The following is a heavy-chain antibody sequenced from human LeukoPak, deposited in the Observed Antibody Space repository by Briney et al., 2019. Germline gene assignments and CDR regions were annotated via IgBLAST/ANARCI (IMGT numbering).Heavy chain of an antibody. Sequence: GGSLRLSCAASGFTFSDYYMSWIRQAPGKGLEWVSYISSSASTMHYADSVKGRFTISRDNAKNSLYLQMNSLRAEDTAVYYCARDYFTFGGVIVASWGQGTLVTVSS. V-gene: IGHV3-11*04. CDR1: GFTFSDYY. CDR3: ARDYFTFGGVIVAS. CDR2: ISSSASTM. J-gene: IGHJ5*02. D-gene: IGHD3-16*02.